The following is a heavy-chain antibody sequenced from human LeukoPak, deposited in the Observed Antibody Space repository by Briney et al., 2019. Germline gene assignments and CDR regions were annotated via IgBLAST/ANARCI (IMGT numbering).Heavy chain of an antibody. CDR3: AKDSGDFWSAYDAFDI. CDR2: ISGSGGST. CDR1: GFTFSSYA. J-gene: IGHJ3*02. D-gene: IGHD3-3*01. Sequence: PAGSLRLSCAASGFTFSSYAMSWVRQAPGKGLEWVSSISGSGGSTYYADSVKGRFTISRDNSKNTLYLQMNSLRAEDTAVYYCAKDSGDFWSAYDAFDIWGQGTMVTVSS. V-gene: IGHV3-23*01.